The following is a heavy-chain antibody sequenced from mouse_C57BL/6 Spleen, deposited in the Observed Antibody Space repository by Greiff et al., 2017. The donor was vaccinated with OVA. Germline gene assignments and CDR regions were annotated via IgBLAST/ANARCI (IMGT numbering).Heavy chain of an antibody. Sequence: VQLQQSGAELMKPGASVKLSCKASGYTFTGYWIEWVKQRPGHGLEWIGEILPGSGSTNYNEKFKGKATFTADTSSNTAYMQRSSMTTEDSSIYYSARREYYGSSSFAYWGQGTLVTVSA. D-gene: IGHD1-1*01. CDR2: ILPGSGST. V-gene: IGHV1-9*01. CDR3: ARREYYGSSSFAY. J-gene: IGHJ3*01. CDR1: GYTFTGYW.